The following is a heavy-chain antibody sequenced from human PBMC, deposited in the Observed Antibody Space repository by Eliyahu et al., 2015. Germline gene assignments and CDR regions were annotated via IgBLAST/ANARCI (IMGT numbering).Heavy chain of an antibody. D-gene: IGHD3-10*01. CDR1: GFSLSXXGXG. J-gene: IGHJ4*02. CDR2: IYWDDDK. V-gene: IGHV2-5*02. CDR3: AHSLLTRAMVRGVKYAYFDY. Sequence: QITLKESGPTLVKPTQTLTLTCTFXGFSLSXXGXGVGWXRQPPGKALEWLALIYWDDDKRYSPSLKSRLTITKDTSKNQVVLTMTNMDPVDTATYYCAHSLLTRAMVRGVKYAYFDYWGQGTLVTVSS.